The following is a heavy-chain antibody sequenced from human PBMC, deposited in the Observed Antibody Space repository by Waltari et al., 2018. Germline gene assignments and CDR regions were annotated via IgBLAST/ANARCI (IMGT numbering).Heavy chain of an antibody. CDR3: ARVVATITFPYFDF. V-gene: IGHV3-74*02. Sequence: EVQLVESGGGLVQPGGSLRLSCAASGFTFSSYWMHWVRQAPGKGLVGVSRINSDGSTTDYADSVKGRFTISRDNAKNTLYLQMNSLRGDDTAVYYCARVVATITFPYFDFWGQGTLVTVSS. D-gene: IGHD5-12*01. CDR2: INSDGSTT. CDR1: GFTFSSYW. J-gene: IGHJ4*02.